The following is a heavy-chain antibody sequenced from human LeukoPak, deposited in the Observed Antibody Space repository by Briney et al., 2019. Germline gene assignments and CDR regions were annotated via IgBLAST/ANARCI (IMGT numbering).Heavy chain of an antibody. CDR3: AKEWPWEYFYYGMNV. J-gene: IGHJ6*02. CDR1: GFIFSNYG. D-gene: IGHD1-26*01. Sequence: GGSLRLSCAASGFIFSNYGMHWVRQAPGKGLEWVAIISYDGSNNYYADSVKGRFTISRDNSKNTLYLQMNSLRAEDTAVYYCAKEWPWEYFYYGMNVWGQGTTVTVSS. V-gene: IGHV3-30*18. CDR2: ISYDGSNN.